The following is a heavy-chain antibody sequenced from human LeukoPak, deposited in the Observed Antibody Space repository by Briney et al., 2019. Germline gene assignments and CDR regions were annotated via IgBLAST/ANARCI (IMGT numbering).Heavy chain of an antibody. CDR2: ITSSSSTI. CDR1: GFTFSSYS. J-gene: IGHJ3*02. V-gene: IGHV3-48*02. Sequence: GGSLRLSCAASGFTFSSYSMNWVRQAPGKGLEWISFITSSSSTIYYADSVKGRFTISRDNAKNSLYLQMHSLRDDDTAVYYCARDPNGDNDAFDIWGQGTMVTVSS. D-gene: IGHD4-17*01. CDR3: ARDPNGDNDAFDI.